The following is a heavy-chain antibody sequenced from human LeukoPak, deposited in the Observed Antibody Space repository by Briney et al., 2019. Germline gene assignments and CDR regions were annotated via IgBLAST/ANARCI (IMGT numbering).Heavy chain of an antibody. J-gene: IGHJ6*02. CDR1: GFTFSGSA. CDR2: IRSKANSYAT. D-gene: IGHD2-2*01. V-gene: IGHV3-73*01. CDR3: TTRPIVVVPAAKGPGDYYYYGIDV. Sequence: GGSLRLSCAASGFTFSGSAMHWVRQASGKGLEWVGRIRSKANSYATAYAASVKGRFTISRDDSKNTAYLQMNSLKTEDTAVYYCTTRPIVVVPAAKGPGDYYYYGIDVWGQGTTVTVSS.